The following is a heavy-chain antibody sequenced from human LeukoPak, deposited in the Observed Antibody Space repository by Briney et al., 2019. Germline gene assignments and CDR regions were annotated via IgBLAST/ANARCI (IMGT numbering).Heavy chain of an antibody. CDR3: APFYYYGSGSYSIKGDC. CDR1: GGSISSSSYY. D-gene: IGHD3-10*01. J-gene: IGHJ4*02. CDR2: IYYSGST. Sequence: PSETLSLTCTVSGGSISSSSYYWGWIRQPPGKGLEWIGSIYYSGSTYYNPSLKSRVTISVDTSKNQFSLKLSSVTAADTAVYYCAPFYYYGSGSYSIKGDCWGQGTLVTVSS. V-gene: IGHV4-39*07.